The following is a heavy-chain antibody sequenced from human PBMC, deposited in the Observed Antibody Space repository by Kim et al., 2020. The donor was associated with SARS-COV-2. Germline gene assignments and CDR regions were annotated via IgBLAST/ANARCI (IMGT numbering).Heavy chain of an antibody. V-gene: IGHV3-30*18. CDR3: AKDQGYFDY. CDR1: GFTFSSYG. CDR2: ISYDGSNK. Sequence: RGSLRLSCAASGFTFSSYGMHWVRQAPGKGLEWVAVISYDGSNKYYADSVKGRFTISRDNSKNTLYLQMNSLRAEDTAVYYCAKDQGYFDYWGQGTLVTVSS. J-gene: IGHJ4*02.